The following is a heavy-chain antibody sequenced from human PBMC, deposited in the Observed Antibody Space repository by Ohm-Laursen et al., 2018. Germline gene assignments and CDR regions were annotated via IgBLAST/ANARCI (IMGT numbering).Heavy chain of an antibody. CDR1: GGSISSYY. V-gene: IGHV4-4*07. CDR3: ARGANWFDP. Sequence: SDTLSLTCSVSGGSISSYYWSWIRQPAGQGLEWIGRIYTTGSTNFNPSLNSRVTMSVDMSKNQVSLKLSSVTAADTAVYYCARGANWFDPWGQGTLVTVSS. J-gene: IGHJ5*02. CDR2: IYTTGST.